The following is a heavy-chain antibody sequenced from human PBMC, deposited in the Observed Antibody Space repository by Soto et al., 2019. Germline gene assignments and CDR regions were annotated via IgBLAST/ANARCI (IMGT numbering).Heavy chain of an antibody. CDR3: ARGVDGGLPAEYYYYMDV. Sequence: QVQLQESGPGLVKPSETLSLTCTVSGGSISSYYWSWIRQPPGKGLEWIGYIYYSGSTNYNPSLKSRVTISVDTSKNQFSLKLSSVTAADTAVYYCARGVDGGLPAEYYYYMDVWAKGTTVTVSS. CDR1: GGSISSYY. CDR2: IYYSGST. J-gene: IGHJ6*03. D-gene: IGHD3-3*01. V-gene: IGHV4-59*01.